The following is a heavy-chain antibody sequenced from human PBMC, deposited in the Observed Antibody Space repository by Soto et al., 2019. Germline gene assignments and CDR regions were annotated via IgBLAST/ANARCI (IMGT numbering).Heavy chain of an antibody. J-gene: IGHJ4*02. Sequence: ASVKVSCKVSGYTLTELSMHWVRQAPGKGLEWMGGFDPEDCETIYAQKFQGRVTMTEDTSTDTAYMELSSLRSEDTAVYYCATSWELLRSYYFDYWGQGTLVTVSS. V-gene: IGHV1-24*01. CDR3: ATSWELLRSYYFDY. CDR2: FDPEDCET. D-gene: IGHD1-26*01. CDR1: GYTLTELS.